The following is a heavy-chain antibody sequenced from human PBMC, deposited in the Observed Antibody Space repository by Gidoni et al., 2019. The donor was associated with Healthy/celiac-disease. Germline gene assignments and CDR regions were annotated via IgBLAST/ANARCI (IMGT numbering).Heavy chain of an antibody. D-gene: IGHD2-15*01. V-gene: IGHV1-2*06. J-gene: IGHJ4*02. CDR3: ARDRCSGGSCYHFDY. CDR1: GYTVTGYY. Sequence: QVQLVQSGAEVKKPGASVKVSCKASGYTVTGYYMHWVRQAPGQGLEWMGRINPNSGGTNYAQKFQGRVTMTRDTSISTAYMELSRLRSDDTAVYYCARDRCSGGSCYHFDYWGQGTLVTVSS. CDR2: INPNSGGT.